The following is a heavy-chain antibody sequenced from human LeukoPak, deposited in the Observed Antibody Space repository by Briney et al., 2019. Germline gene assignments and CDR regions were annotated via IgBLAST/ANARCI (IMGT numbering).Heavy chain of an antibody. CDR3: ARGGYSYGYGRYYFDY. V-gene: IGHV5-51*01. Sequence: GESLKISCKGSGYIFTNYWIGWVRQVPGKGLEWMGIISPGNSDIRYSPSFQGQVTISADKSITTAYLQWSSLKASDTAMYYCARGGYSYGYGRYYFDYWGQGTLVTVSS. J-gene: IGHJ4*02. CDR2: ISPGNSDI. D-gene: IGHD5-18*01. CDR1: GYIFTNYW.